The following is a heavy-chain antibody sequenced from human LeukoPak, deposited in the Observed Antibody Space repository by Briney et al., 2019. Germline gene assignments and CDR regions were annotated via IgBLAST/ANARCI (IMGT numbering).Heavy chain of an antibody. D-gene: IGHD6-19*01. V-gene: IGHV4-31*03. CDR1: GGSISSGGYY. J-gene: IGHJ4*02. CDR2: IYYSGST. Sequence: TLSLTCTVSGGSISSGGYYWSWIRQHPGKGLEWIGYIYYSGSTYYSPSLKSRVTISVDTSKNQFSLKLSSVTAADTAVYYCARVRGRLDSSGWNPVHFDYWGQGTLVTVSS. CDR3: ARVRGRLDSSGWNPVHFDY.